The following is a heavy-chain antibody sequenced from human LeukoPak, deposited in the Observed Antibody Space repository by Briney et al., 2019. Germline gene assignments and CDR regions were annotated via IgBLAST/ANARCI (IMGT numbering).Heavy chain of an antibody. D-gene: IGHD6-19*01. Sequence: GASVTVSCKASGGTFSSYAISWVRQAPGQGLEWMGGIIPIFGTANYAQKFQGRVTITADESTSTAYMELSSLRSEDTAVYYCARGGRYSSGWYFDYWGQGTLVTVSS. CDR1: GGTFSSYA. CDR2: IIPIFGTA. J-gene: IGHJ4*02. V-gene: IGHV1-69*13. CDR3: ARGGRYSSGWYFDY.